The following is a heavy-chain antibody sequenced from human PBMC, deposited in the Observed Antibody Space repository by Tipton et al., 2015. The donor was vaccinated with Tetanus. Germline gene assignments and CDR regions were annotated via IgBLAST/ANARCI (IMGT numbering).Heavy chain of an antibody. CDR3: ARTARLADH. V-gene: IGHV3-48*04. J-gene: IGHJ5*02. CDR2: ISTTSNTI. CDR1: GFTLRSYS. D-gene: IGHD2-21*02. Sequence: SLRLSCAASGFTLRSYSMNWVRQAPGKGLEWVSYISTTSNTIYYADSVKGRFTISRDNARKSLFLQMNSLRAEDTAVYYCARTARLADHWGQVALVTVSS.